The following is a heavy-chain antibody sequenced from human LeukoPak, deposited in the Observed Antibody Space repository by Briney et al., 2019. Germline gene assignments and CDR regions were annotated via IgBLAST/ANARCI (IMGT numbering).Heavy chain of an antibody. V-gene: IGHV3-21*01. D-gene: IGHD6-19*01. CDR3: ARARLKWLVLGVGAFDI. CDR1: GFTFSSYS. J-gene: IGHJ3*02. CDR2: VSSSSSYI. Sequence: GGSLRLSCAASGFTFSSYSMNWVRQAPGKGLEWVSSVSSSSSYIYYADSVKGRFTISRDNAKNSLYLQMNSLRAEDTAVYYCARARLKWLVLGVGAFDIWGQGTMVTVSS.